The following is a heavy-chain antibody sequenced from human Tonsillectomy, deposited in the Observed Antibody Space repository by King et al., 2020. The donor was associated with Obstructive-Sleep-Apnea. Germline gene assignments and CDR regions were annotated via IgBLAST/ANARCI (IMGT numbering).Heavy chain of an antibody. D-gene: IGHD3-10*01. CDR2: IYYSGST. Sequence: QLQESGPGLVKPSQTLSLTCTVSGGSINSGGYYWSWIRQHPGKGLEWIGYIYYSGSTSYNPSLKSRVFISVDTSKNQFSLELSSVTAADTAVYYCARGEGSGSDYTGGFDYWGQGTLVTVSS. CDR3: ARGEGSGSDYTGGFDY. CDR1: GGSINSGGYY. J-gene: IGHJ4*02. V-gene: IGHV4-31*03.